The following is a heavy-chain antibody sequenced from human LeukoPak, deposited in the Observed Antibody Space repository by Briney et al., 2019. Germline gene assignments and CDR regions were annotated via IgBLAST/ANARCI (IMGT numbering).Heavy chain of an antibody. D-gene: IGHD6-13*01. J-gene: IGHJ4*02. CDR1: GFTVSSNY. Sequence: GGSLRLSCAVSGFTVSSNYMSWVRQPPGKGLEWVSIIYSGGSTYYADSVKGRFTISRDNSKNTLYPQMYSLRAEDTAVYYCARVGYTGTWYSSPPFDYWGQGTLVTVSS. CDR3: ARVGYTGTWYSSPPFDY. CDR2: IYSGGST. V-gene: IGHV3-66*01.